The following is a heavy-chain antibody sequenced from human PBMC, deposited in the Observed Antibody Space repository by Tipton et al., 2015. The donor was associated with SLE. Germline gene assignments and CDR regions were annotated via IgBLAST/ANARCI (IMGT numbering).Heavy chain of an antibody. Sequence: TLSLTCTVSGDSISGHYRSWIRQPPGKGLEWIGYIYDSGSTSYNPSLKSRVTISEDTSKRQFSLKLSSVPAADTAVYYCARHAGDYAYFDSWGQGTLVTVSS. J-gene: IGHJ4*02. D-gene: IGHD4-17*01. V-gene: IGHV4-59*08. CDR2: IYDSGST. CDR3: ARHAGDYAYFDS. CDR1: GDSISGHY.